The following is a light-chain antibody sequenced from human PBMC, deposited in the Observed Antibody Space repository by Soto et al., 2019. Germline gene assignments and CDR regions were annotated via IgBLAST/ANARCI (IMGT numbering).Light chain of an antibody. CDR2: AAS. CDR1: QSISSH. V-gene: IGKV1-39*01. Sequence: DIQMTQSPSSLSASVGDRVTITCRASQSISSHLHWYQQKPGKAPKLLIYAASSLQSGVPSRFSGSGSGTDFTLTISSLQPEDFATYYCQQSYNTPWTFGQGTKVEIK. CDR3: QQSYNTPWT. J-gene: IGKJ1*01.